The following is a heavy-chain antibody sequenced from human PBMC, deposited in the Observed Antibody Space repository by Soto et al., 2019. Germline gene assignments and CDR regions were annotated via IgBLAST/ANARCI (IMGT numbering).Heavy chain of an antibody. CDR3: ARRSYSSMEEFWFDP. Sequence: PSETLSLTCTVSGGSISSYYWSWIRQPPGKGLEWIGYIYYSGSTNYNPSLKSRVTISVDTSKNQFSLKLSSVTAADTAVYYCARRSYSSMEEFWFDPWGQGTLVTVSS. J-gene: IGHJ5*02. V-gene: IGHV4-59*08. CDR2: IYYSGST. CDR1: GGSISSYY. D-gene: IGHD6-13*01.